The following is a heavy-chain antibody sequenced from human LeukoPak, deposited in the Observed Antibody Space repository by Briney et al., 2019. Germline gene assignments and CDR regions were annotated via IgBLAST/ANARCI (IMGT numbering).Heavy chain of an antibody. CDR1: GCTFTSHS. CDR2: ISSNSGTL. J-gene: IGHJ4*02. CDR3: ASLMTTFYYLDY. D-gene: IGHD3-16*01. V-gene: IGHV3-48*02. Sequence: GGSLRLSCAVSGCTFTSHSMNWVRQAPGKGLEWIAYISSNSGTLDYAASVKGRFTISRDNAKNSLYLQMSSLRDEDTAVYYCASLMTTFYYLDYWGQGTLVTVSS.